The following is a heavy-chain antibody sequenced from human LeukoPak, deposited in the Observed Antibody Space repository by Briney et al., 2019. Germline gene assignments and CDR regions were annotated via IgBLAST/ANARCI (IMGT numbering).Heavy chain of an antibody. J-gene: IGHJ4*02. CDR1: GFTFSIYG. V-gene: IGHV3-33*01. D-gene: IGHD1-26*01. CDR3: ARERGGSHHYFDY. CDR2: IWYDGNNK. Sequence: GGSLRLSCAASGFTFSIYGMHWVRQAPGKGLEWVAVIWYDGNNKFYVDSVKGRFTISRDNSKNTLYLQMNSLRAEDTAVYYCARERGGSHHYFDYWGQGTLVTVSS.